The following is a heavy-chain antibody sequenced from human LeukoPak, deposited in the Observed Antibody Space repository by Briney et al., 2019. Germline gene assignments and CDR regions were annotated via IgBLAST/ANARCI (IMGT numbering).Heavy chain of an antibody. CDR1: GFTFDDYA. V-gene: IGHV3-43D*03. Sequence: PGGSLRLSCAASGFTFDDYAMHWVRQAPGKGLEWVSLISWDGGSTYYADSVKGRFTISRDNSKNTLYLQMNSLRAEDTAVYYCARVLVTSPHDYWGQGTLVTVSS. CDR3: ARVLVTSPHDY. D-gene: IGHD2-21*02. J-gene: IGHJ4*02. CDR2: ISWDGGST.